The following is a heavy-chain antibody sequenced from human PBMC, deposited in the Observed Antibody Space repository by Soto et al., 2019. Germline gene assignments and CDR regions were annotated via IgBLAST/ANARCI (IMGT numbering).Heavy chain of an antibody. CDR3: ARLPGQWLVLEGDYFDY. Sequence: SETLSLTCTVSGGSISSSSYYWGWIRQPPGKGLEWIGSIYYSGSTYYNPSLKSRVTISVDTSKNQFSLKLSSVTAADTAVYYCARLPGQWLVLEGDYFDYWGQGTLVTVSS. J-gene: IGHJ4*02. V-gene: IGHV4-39*01. D-gene: IGHD6-19*01. CDR1: GGSISSSSYY. CDR2: IYYSGST.